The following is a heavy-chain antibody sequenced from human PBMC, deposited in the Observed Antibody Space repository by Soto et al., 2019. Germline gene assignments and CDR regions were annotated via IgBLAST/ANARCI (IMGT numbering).Heavy chain of an antibody. V-gene: IGHV4-34*01. D-gene: IGHD2-2*01. CDR3: ARSAKIHCSSTSCYSPLNWFDP. J-gene: IGHJ5*02. Sequence: SETLSLTCAAYVGYFSGYYWSWIRQPPGKGLDSIGEINHSGSTNYNPSLKSRVTISVDTSKNQFSLKLSSVTAADTAVYYCARSAKIHCSSTSCYSPLNWFDPWGQGTLVTVSS. CDR1: VGYFSGYY. CDR2: INHSGST.